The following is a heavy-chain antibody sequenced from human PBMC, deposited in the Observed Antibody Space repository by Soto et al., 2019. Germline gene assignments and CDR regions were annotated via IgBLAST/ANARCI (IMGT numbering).Heavy chain of an antibody. Sequence: EVQLLESGGGLVPPGGSLRLSCAASGFTFTSYAMSWVRQAPGKGLEWVSLISGSGSSTYYADSVKGRFTISRDDSKNAVYLQMDSLRAEDTAVYYCAKQRGYSSGWYGAFDIWGQGTMVTVSS. V-gene: IGHV3-23*01. J-gene: IGHJ3*02. CDR1: GFTFTSYA. CDR2: ISGSGSST. CDR3: AKQRGYSSGWYGAFDI. D-gene: IGHD6-19*01.